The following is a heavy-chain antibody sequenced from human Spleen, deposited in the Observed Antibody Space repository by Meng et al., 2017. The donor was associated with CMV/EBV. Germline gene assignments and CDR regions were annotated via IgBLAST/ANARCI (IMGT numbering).Heavy chain of an antibody. V-gene: IGHV3-30*04. J-gene: IGHJ5*02. CDR3: ARGLGYCTNGVCYSRGARGANWFDP. D-gene: IGHD2-8*01. CDR2: ISYDGRNK. Sequence: MHWGRQAPGKGLEWVAVISYDGRNKYYADSVKGRFTISRDNSKNTLYLQMNSLRAEDTAVYYCARGLGYCTNGVCYSRGARGANWFDPWGQGTLVTVSS.